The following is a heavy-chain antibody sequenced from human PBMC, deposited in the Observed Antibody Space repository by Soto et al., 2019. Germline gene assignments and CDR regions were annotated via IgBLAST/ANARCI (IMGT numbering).Heavy chain of an antibody. CDR3: XXXXSNRGFAFDA. J-gene: IGHJ3*01. CDR2: IDGSGAA. V-gene: IGHV3-23*01. CDR1: GYVFSNYA. Sequence: EVQLLESGGDLGQPGGSLRLSCVASGYVFSNYAMAWVRQVPGKGLQWVSRIDGSGAAHYGDSVKGRFTMSRDNSKNTXXXQLDXXXXXXXXXXXXXXXXSNRGFAFDAWGQGTWVAVSS. D-gene: IGHD3-10*01.